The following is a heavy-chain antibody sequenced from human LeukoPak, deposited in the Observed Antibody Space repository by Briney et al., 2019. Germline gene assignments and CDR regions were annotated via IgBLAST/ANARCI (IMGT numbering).Heavy chain of an antibody. V-gene: IGHV3-23*01. CDR2: ISGSGGST. D-gene: IGHD6-6*01. Sequence: GGSLRLSCAASGFTFSSYAMSWVRQAPGKGLEWVSAISGSGGSTYYADSVKGRFTISRDNSKNTLYLQMNSLRAEDTAVYYCAALVSSSSAVDYWGQGTLVTVSS. J-gene: IGHJ4*02. CDR1: GFTFSSYA. CDR3: AALVSSSSAVDY.